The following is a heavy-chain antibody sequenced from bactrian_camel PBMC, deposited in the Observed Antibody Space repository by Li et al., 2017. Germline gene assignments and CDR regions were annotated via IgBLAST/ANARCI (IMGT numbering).Heavy chain of an antibody. CDR3: AAGVYCANVLSPSEYDT. J-gene: IGHJ4*01. V-gene: IGHV3S1*01. CDR2: IDTGDGST. D-gene: IGHD3*01. CDR1: GYTYNRNC. Sequence: VQLVESGGGSVQAGGSLRLSCAASGYTYNRNCMAWFRQAPGQERGGVAAIDTGDGSTYYLNSVEGRFTISHDNAKTTLFLEMNSLKPDDTAMYYCAAGVYCANVLSPSEYDTWGQGTQVTVS.